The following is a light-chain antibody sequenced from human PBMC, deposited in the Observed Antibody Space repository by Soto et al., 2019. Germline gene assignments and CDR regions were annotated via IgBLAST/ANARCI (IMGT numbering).Light chain of an antibody. CDR1: QSVSSSC. CDR3: QRYNSAPQT. Sequence: EIVLTQSPGTLSLSPGERATLSCRASQSVSSSCLGWYQQKPGQAPRLLIYDASSMVTGSPYRFSGSGSGTDFTLTISSLQPEDVATYYCQRYNSAPQTFGQGTKVDI. CDR2: DAS. V-gene: IGKV3-20*01. J-gene: IGKJ1*01.